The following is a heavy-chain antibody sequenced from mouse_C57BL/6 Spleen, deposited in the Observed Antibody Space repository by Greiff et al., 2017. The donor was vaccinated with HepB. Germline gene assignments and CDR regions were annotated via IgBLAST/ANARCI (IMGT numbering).Heavy chain of an antibody. Sequence: DVMLVESGGGLVKPGGSLKLSCAASGFTFSSYAMSWVRQTPEKRLEWVATISDGGSYTYYPDNVKGRFTISRDNAKNNLYLQMSHLKSEDTAMYYCARVQLGRDFDYWGQGTTLTVSS. D-gene: IGHD4-1*01. CDR3: ARVQLGRDFDY. J-gene: IGHJ2*01. CDR1: GFTFSSYA. V-gene: IGHV5-4*03. CDR2: ISDGGSYT.